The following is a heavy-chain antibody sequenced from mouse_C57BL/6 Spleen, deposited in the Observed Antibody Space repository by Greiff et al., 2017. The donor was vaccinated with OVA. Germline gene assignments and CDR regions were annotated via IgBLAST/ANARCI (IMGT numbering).Heavy chain of an antibody. V-gene: IGHV7-3*01. CDR1: GFTFTDYY. D-gene: IGHD1-1*01. J-gene: IGHJ2*01. CDR3: ARSSYYYGSSYWYYFDY. Sequence: EVKLVESGGGLVQPGGSLSLSCAASGFTFTDYYMSWVRQPPGKALEWLGFIRNKANGYTTEYSASVKGRFTISRDNSQSILYLQMNALRAEDSATYYCARSSYYYGSSYWYYFDYWGQGTTLTVSS. CDR2: IRNKANGYTT.